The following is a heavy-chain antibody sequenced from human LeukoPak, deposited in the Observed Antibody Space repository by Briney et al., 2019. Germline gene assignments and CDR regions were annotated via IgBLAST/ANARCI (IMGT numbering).Heavy chain of an antibody. CDR1: GFTFSISG. V-gene: IGHV3-23*01. J-gene: IGHJ5*02. D-gene: IGHD1-1*01. Sequence: PGGSLRLSCAASGFTFSISGMAWVRQAPGKGLEWVSGITGIGSNTYYADSVKGRFTISRDNSKNTLYLQMNSLRAEDTAVYYCAKDRNGRTGWFDPWGQGTLVTVSS. CDR3: AKDRNGRTGWFDP. CDR2: ITGIGSNT.